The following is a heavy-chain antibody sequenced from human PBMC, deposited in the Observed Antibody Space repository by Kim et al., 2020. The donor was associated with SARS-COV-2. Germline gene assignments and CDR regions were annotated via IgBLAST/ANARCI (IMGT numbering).Heavy chain of an antibody. Sequence: SETLSLTCTVSGGSISSSSYFWGWIRQPPGMGLEWIGSLYYSGSSYYNPSLKSRVTISVDTSKNQFSLKVNSVTAADTAVYYCARETSGVITDAFDIWGQGTMVTVSS. CDR2: LYYSGSS. CDR3: ARETSGVITDAFDI. D-gene: IGHD3-22*01. V-gene: IGHV4-39*07. J-gene: IGHJ3*02. CDR1: GGSISSSSYF.